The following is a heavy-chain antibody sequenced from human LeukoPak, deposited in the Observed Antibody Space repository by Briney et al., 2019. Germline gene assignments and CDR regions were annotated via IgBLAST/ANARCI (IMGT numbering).Heavy chain of an antibody. Sequence: GGSLRLSCAASGFTFSSYAMHWVRQAPGKGLEWVAVISYDGSNKYYADSVKGRFTISRDNSRNTLYLQMNSLRAGDTAVYYCAKSFRSTSLDYWGQGTLVTVSS. D-gene: IGHD2-2*01. CDR3: AKSFRSTSLDY. J-gene: IGHJ4*02. CDR1: GFTFSSYA. CDR2: ISYDGSNK. V-gene: IGHV3-30*04.